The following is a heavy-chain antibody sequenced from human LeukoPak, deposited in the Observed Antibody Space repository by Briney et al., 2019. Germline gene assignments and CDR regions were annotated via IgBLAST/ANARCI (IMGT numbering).Heavy chain of an antibody. J-gene: IGHJ4*02. CDR2: IYYSGTT. CDR1: GGSISSYY. D-gene: IGHD6-13*01. CDR3: ARLAPYPGVWASDY. V-gene: IGHV4-59*08. Sequence: TSETLSLTCTVSGGSISSYYWSWIRQPPGKGLEWIGYIYYSGTTNYNPSLKSRVTISVDTSKNQFSLRLSSVTAAETAVYYCARLAPYPGVWASDYWGQGTLVTVSS.